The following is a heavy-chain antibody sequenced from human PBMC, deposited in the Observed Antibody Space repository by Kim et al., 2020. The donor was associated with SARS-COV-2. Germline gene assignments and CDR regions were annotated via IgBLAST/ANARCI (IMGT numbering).Heavy chain of an antibody. CDR1: GYTFTSYA. V-gene: IGHV1-3*01. CDR2: INAGNGNT. J-gene: IGHJ6*03. Sequence: ASVKVSCKASGYTFTSYAMHWVRQAPGQRLEWMGWINAGNGNTKYSQKFQGRVTITRDTSASTAYMELSSLRSEDTAVYYCARGPPYDILTEDYYMDVWGKGTTVTVSS. CDR3: ARGPPYDILTEDYYMDV. D-gene: IGHD3-9*01.